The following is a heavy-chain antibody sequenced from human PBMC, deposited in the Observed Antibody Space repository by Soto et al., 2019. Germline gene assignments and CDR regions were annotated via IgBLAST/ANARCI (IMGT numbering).Heavy chain of an antibody. D-gene: IGHD6-13*01. CDR2: IYYSGST. CDR1: GGSISSSSYY. Sequence: SETLSLTCTVSGGSISSSSYYWGWIRQPPGKGLEWIGSIYYSGSTYYNPSLKSRVTISVDTSKNQFSLKLSSVTAADTAVYYCARHLLAAAGPLDYWGQGTLVTVSS. J-gene: IGHJ4*02. CDR3: ARHLLAAAGPLDY. V-gene: IGHV4-39*01.